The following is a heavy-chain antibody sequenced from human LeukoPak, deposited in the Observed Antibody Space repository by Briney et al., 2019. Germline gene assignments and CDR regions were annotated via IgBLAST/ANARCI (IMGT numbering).Heavy chain of an antibody. CDR2: ISSSGSTI. CDR3: ARDSSSSPGAFDI. V-gene: IGHV3-48*03. D-gene: IGHD6-13*01. J-gene: IGHJ3*02. Sequence: GGSLRLSCAASEFTFSSYEMNWVRQAPGKGLEWVSYISSSGSTIYYADSVRGRFTISRDNAKNSLYLQMNSLRAEDTAVYYCARDSSSSPGAFDIWGQGTMVTVSS. CDR1: EFTFSSYE.